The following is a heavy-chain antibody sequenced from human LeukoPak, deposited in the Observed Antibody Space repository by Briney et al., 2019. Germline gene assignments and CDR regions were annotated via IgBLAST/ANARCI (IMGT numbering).Heavy chain of an antibody. Sequence: SETLPLTCTVSGGSISSYYWSWIRQPAGKGLEWIGRIYTGGSTNYNPSLKSRVTMSVDTSKNQFSLKLSSVTAADTAVYYCARDQTSKGDAFDIWGQGAMVTVSS. CDR2: IYTGGST. CDR1: GGSISSYY. CDR3: ARDQTSKGDAFDI. J-gene: IGHJ3*02. V-gene: IGHV4-4*07.